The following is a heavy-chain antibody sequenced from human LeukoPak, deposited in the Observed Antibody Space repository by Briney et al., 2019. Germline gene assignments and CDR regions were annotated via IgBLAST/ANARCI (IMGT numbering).Heavy chain of an antibody. Sequence: SETLSLTCTVSGGSISSYYWSWIRQPPGKGLEWIGYIYYSGSTNYNPSLKSRVTISVDTSKNQFSLKLSSVTAADTAVYYCARSRGYGPSFDYWGQGTLVTVSS. CDR1: GGSISSYY. V-gene: IGHV4-59*08. J-gene: IGHJ4*02. D-gene: IGHD5-12*01. CDR3: ARSRGYGPSFDY. CDR2: IYYSGST.